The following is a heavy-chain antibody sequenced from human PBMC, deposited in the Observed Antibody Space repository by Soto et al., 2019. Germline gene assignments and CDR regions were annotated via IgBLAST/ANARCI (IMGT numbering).Heavy chain of an antibody. Sequence: ASVKVSCKASGFTFSNYGLNWVRQAPGQGLEWMGWVSANNGHTNYAQNLQGRVSMTTDTSTSTAYMELRGLTFDDTAVYYCARDIESVTAKHFFYYYAMDVWAKGPRSPSP. CDR2: VSANNGHT. V-gene: IGHV1-18*01. D-gene: IGHD2-8*01. J-gene: IGHJ6*02. CDR3: ARDIESVTAKHFFYYYAMDV. CDR1: GFTFSNYG.